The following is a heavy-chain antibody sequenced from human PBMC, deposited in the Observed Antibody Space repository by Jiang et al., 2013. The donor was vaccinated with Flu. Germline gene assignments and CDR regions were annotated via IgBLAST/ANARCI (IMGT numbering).Heavy chain of an antibody. D-gene: IGHD5-12*01. CDR1: GYTFTSYG. J-gene: IGHJ4*02. CDR2: ISAYNDNT. CDR3: ARTDIVATIIKYYFDY. V-gene: IGHV1-18*01. Sequence: SGAEVKKPGASVKVSCKASGYTFTSYGITWVRQAPGQGLEWMGWISAYNDNTNYAQNLQDRVTMTTDASTSTAYMELTSLRSDDTAVYYCARTDIVATIIKYYFDYWGRGNPSVTVSS.